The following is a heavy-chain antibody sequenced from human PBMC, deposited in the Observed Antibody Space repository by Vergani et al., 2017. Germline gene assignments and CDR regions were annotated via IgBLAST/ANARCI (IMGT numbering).Heavy chain of an antibody. CDR1: GGSISSYY. D-gene: IGHD3-22*01. CDR2: IYYSGST. CDR3: ARAPDYYESSGFGPHYYYYGMDV. J-gene: IGHJ6*02. V-gene: IGHV4-59*01. Sequence: QVQLQESGPGLVKPSETLSLTCTVSGGSISSYYWSWIRQPPGKGLEWIGYIYYSGSTNYNPSLKSRVTISVDTAKNQFSLKLSSVTAADTAVYYCARAPDYYESSGFGPHYYYYGMDVWGQGTTVTVSS.